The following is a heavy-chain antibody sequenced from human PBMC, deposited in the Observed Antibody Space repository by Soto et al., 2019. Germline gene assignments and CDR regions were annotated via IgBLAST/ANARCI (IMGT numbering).Heavy chain of an antibody. CDR3: AKWSVPKTILWSGIDY. D-gene: IGHD3-3*01. Sequence: EVQLLESGGGLAQPGGSLRLSCVVSGFTFSSYAMYWVRQAPGKGLEWVSVIGGSGGTYYADSVKGRFTIYRDKSKNTVYLQVNSLRVEDTATYYCAKWSVPKTILWSGIDYWGRGPLVTVSS. CDR2: IGGSGGT. V-gene: IGHV3-23*01. CDR1: GFTFSSYA. J-gene: IGHJ4*02.